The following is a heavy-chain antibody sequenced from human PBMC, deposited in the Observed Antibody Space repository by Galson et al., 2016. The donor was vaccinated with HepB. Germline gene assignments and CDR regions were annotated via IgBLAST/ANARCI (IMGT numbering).Heavy chain of an antibody. CDR3: AKEIPPTYLKYDTTGYFDF. V-gene: IGHV3-7*03. Sequence: SRRLSCAASGFTFRNYWMLWVRQAPGKGLEWVANIKEDGSDEYYVDSVKGGFTVSRDNARNSLSLQMNILRADNTAVYYCAKEIPPTYLKYDTTGYFDFWGQGTLVTVSS. D-gene: IGHD3-22*01. CDR2: IKEDGSDE. CDR1: GFTFRNYW. J-gene: IGHJ4*02.